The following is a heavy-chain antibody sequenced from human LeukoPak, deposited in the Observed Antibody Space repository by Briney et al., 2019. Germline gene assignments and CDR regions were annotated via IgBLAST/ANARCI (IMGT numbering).Heavy chain of an antibody. CDR1: GFTFSRHW. Sequence: PGGSLRLSCAASGFTFSRHWMHWVRQAPGKGLVWVSRINSDGSSTTYADSVKGRFTISRDNAKNTLYLQMNSLRAEDTAVYYCASVGDYSLYYFDYWGQGTLVTVSS. CDR3: ASVGDYSLYYFDY. CDR2: INSDGSST. V-gene: IGHV3-74*01. J-gene: IGHJ4*02. D-gene: IGHD4-17*01.